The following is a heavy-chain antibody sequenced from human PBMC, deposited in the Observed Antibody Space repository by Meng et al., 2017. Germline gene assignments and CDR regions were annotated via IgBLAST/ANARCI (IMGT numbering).Heavy chain of an antibody. CDR2: IYWDDDK. Sequence: SGPTLVKPTQTLTLTCTFSGFSLSTSGVGVGWIRQPPGKALKWLALIYWDDDKRYSPSLKSRLTITKDTSKNQVVLTMTNMDPVDTATYYCTHVKFRYSSSWYTDYWGQGTLVTVSS. V-gene: IGHV2-5*02. CDR3: THVKFRYSSSWYTDY. CDR1: GFSLSTSGVG. J-gene: IGHJ4*02. D-gene: IGHD6-13*01.